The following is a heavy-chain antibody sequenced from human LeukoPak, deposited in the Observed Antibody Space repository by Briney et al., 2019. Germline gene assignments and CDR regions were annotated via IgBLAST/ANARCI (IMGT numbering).Heavy chain of an antibody. J-gene: IGHJ4*02. D-gene: IGHD5-24*01. Sequence: PSETLSLTCAVYGGSFSGYYWSWIRQPPGKGLEWIGEINHSGSTNYNPSLKSRVTISLDTSKNQFSLKLSSVTAADTAVYYCARQTEMATDYWGQGTLVTVSS. V-gene: IGHV4-34*01. CDR1: GGSFSGYY. CDR3: ARQTEMATDY. CDR2: INHSGST.